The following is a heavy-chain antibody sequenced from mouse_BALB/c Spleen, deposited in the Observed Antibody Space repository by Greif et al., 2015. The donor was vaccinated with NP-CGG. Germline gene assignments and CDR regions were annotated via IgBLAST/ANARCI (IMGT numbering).Heavy chain of an antibody. CDR2: IYPGSGNT. V-gene: IGHV1-84*02. Sequence: LMESGPELVKPGASVKISCKASGYTFTDYYINWVNQKPGQGLEWIGWIYPGSGNTKYNEKFKGKVTLTVDTSSSTAYMQFSSLTSEDTAVYFCARRTGTEAMDYWGQGTSVTVSS. CDR1: GYTFTDYY. D-gene: IGHD4-1*01. CDR3: ARRTGTEAMDY. J-gene: IGHJ4*01.